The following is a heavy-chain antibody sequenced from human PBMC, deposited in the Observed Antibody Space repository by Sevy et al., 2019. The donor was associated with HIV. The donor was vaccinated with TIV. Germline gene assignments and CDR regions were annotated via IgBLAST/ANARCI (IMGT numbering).Heavy chain of an antibody. CDR3: ARDNAILTPRAFDI. D-gene: IGHD3-9*01. CDR2: IYYSGTT. V-gene: IGHV4-59*13. CDR1: AGSISSYY. J-gene: IGHJ3*02. Sequence: SETLSLTCSVSAGSISSYYWSWIRQPPGKGLEWIGYIYYSGTTDYNPSLKSRVTISQDKSKKVFSLRLRSVTAAETPVYYCARDNAILTPRAFDIWGQGTMVTVSS.